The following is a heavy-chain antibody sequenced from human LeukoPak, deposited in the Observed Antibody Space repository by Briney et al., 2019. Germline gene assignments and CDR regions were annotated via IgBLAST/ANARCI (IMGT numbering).Heavy chain of an antibody. Sequence: GGSLRLSCSASGFPFSSYAMHWVRQAPGKGLEWVSLISGDGVSTFYADSVKGRFSISRDNSKNSLYLEMNSLRTEDTAMYYCAKESGKFDYWGQGTLVAVSS. CDR2: ISGDGVST. J-gene: IGHJ4*02. V-gene: IGHV3-43*02. CDR1: GFPFSSYA. CDR3: AKESGKFDY.